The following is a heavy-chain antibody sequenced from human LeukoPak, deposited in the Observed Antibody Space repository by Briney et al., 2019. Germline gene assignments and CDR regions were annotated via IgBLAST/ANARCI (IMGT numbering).Heavy chain of an antibody. CDR3: ARARRYRSSWYHDY. Sequence: GGSLRLSCAASGFTFSSYALSWVRQAPGKGLEWVSAISGGKADTFYADSVKGRFTISRDNANNSLYLQMNSLRDEDTAVYYCARARRYRSSWYHDYWGQGSLVTVSS. D-gene: IGHD6-13*01. J-gene: IGHJ4*02. V-gene: IGHV3-23*01. CDR1: GFTFSSYA. CDR2: ISGGKADT.